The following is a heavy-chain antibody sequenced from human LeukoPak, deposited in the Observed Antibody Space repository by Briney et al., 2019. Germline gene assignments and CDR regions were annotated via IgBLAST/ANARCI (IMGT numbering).Heavy chain of an antibody. CDR1: GYSFTSYR. D-gene: IGHD2-2*02. CDR2: IYPGGSDA. CDR3: ARDYTRSSPFDY. J-gene: IGHJ4*02. V-gene: IGHV5-51*01. Sequence: PGESLKISCKGSGYSFTSYRIGWVRQMPDKGLEWMGTIYPGGSDARYSPSFQGQVTISADKSISTAYLQWSSLKASDTAIYYCARDYTRSSPFDYWGQGTLVTVSS.